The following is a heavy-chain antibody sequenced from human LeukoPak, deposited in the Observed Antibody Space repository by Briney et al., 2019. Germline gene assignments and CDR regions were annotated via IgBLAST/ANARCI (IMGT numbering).Heavy chain of an antibody. V-gene: IGHV3-15*07. CDR1: GFTFSNAW. Sequence: GGSLRLSCATSGFTFSNAWMNWVRQAPGKGLEWVGRIRSNSDGGTIDYAAPVKGRFTLSRDDSKTTLYLQMNSLQTEDTAVYYCAVTPYSSGICCGYWGQGTLVTVSS. CDR3: AVTPYSSGICCGY. D-gene: IGHD3-22*01. CDR2: IRSNSDGGTI. J-gene: IGHJ4*02.